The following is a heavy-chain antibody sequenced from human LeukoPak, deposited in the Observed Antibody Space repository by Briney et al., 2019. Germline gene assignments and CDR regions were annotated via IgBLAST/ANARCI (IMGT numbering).Heavy chain of an antibody. CDR3: ARGTYAFDI. CDR2: ISSSGSTI. Sequence: PGGSLRLSCAASGFTFSGYEMNWVRQAPGKGLEWVSYISSSGSTIYYADSVKGRLTISRENPKTSLYLQMNSLRAEDTAVYYCARGTYAFDIWGQGTMVTVSS. CDR1: GFTFSGYE. V-gene: IGHV3-48*03. J-gene: IGHJ3*02.